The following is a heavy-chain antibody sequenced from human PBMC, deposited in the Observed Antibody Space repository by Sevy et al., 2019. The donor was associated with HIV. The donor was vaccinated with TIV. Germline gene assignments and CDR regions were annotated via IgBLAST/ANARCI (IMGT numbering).Heavy chain of an antibody. CDR1: GYTFKTYG. V-gene: IGHV1-18*01. CDR2: ISAYSGDT. Sequence: ASVKVSCKTFGYTFKTYGISWVRQAPGQGLEWMEWISAYSGDTNFAQKFQGRVTMTIDTSTSTAYMELSSLRSDDTAVYFCARDKPQGVVIIPGSMWGGVDYWGQGTVVTVSS. D-gene: IGHD2-2*01. J-gene: IGHJ4*02. CDR3: ARDKPQGVVIIPGSMWGGVDY.